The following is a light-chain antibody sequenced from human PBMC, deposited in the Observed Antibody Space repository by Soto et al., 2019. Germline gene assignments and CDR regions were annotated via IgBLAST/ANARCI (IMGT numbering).Light chain of an antibody. CDR1: QDIFSY. CDR2: GAS. CDR3: QQDYNLLYT. Sequence: EIVMTQSPATLSVSPGERATLSCRASQDIFSYLAWYQQKPGQAPRLLIYGASTRATGIPARFSGSGSGTEFSLTISSLQSEDFAVYYCQQDYNLLYTFGQGTKLEIK. J-gene: IGKJ2*01. V-gene: IGKV3-15*01.